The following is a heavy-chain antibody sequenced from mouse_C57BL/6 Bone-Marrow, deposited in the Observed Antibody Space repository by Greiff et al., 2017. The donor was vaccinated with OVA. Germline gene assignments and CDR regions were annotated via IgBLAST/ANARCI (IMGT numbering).Heavy chain of an antibody. V-gene: IGHV8-8*01. CDR1: GFSLSTFGMG. D-gene: IGHD1-1*01. J-gene: IGHJ1*03. CDR2: IWWDDDK. CDR3: ARIAHYYGSSYWYFDV. Sequence: QVTLKVSGPGILQPSQTLSLTCSFSGFSLSTFGMGVGWIRQPSGKGLEWLAHIWWDDDKYYNPALKSRLTISKDTSKNQVFLKIANVDTADTATSYCARIAHYYGSSYWYFDVWGTGTTVTVSS.